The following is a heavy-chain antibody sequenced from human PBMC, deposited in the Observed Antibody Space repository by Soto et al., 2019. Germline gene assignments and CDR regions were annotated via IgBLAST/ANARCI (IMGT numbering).Heavy chain of an antibody. CDR2: INHSGST. D-gene: IGHD3-22*01. CDR3: ARGGRDSSNHYRPHYYYGMDV. J-gene: IGHJ6*02. V-gene: IGHV4-34*01. Sequence: SETLYLTCSVYGGSFSGYYWSWIRHAPGSGLYGIGEINHSGSTNYNPSLKSRVTISVDASKNQFSLKLSSVTAADTAVYYCARGGRDSSNHYRPHYYYGMDVWGQGTTVTVSS. CDR1: GGSFSGYY.